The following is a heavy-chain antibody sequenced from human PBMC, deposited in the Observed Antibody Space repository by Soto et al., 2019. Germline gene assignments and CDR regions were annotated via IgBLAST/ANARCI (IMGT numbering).Heavy chain of an antibody. J-gene: IGHJ5*02. CDR2: ISGSGGST. CDR3: ASSIGAPRWFDP. D-gene: IGHD3-16*01. V-gene: IGHV3-23*01. Sequence: GGSLRLSCAASGFTFSRYAMNWVRQAPGKGLEGVAAISGSGGSTYYAGSLKGRFTISRDNSKNTLYLQMNSLRAEDTAVYYRASSIGAPRWFDPRGQGTLVTVSS. CDR1: GFTFSRYA.